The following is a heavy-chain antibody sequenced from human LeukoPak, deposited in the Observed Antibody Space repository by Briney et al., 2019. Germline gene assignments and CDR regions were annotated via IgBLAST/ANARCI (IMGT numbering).Heavy chain of an antibody. D-gene: IGHD1-1*01. CDR2: ISGSGGST. V-gene: IGHV3-23*01. J-gene: IGHJ3*02. Sequence: RAGGSLRLSCAASGFTFSSYAMSWVRQAPGKGLEWVSAISGSGGSTYYADSVKGQFTISRDNSKNTLYLQMNSLRAEDTAVYYCAKDREVQLERHNAFDIWGQGTMVTVSS. CDR1: GFTFSSYA. CDR3: AKDREVQLERHNAFDI.